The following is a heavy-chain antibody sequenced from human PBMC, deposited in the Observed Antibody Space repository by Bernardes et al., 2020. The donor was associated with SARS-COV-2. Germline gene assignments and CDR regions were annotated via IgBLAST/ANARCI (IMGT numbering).Heavy chain of an antibody. CDR2: ISSSSSTI. D-gene: IGHD4-17*01. V-gene: IGHV3-48*01. CDR3: ARKLPTVTTNY. J-gene: IGHJ4*02. CDR1: GFTLTHYN. Sequence: SLRLSCAASGFTLTHYNMNWVRQAPGKRLEWVSYISSSSSTIYYADSVKGRFTISRDNAKNSLYLQMNSLRAEDTAVYYCARKLPTVTTNYWGQGTLVTVSS.